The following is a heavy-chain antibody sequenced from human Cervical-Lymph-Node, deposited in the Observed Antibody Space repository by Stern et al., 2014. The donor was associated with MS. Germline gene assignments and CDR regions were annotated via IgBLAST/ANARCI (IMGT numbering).Heavy chain of an antibody. CDR3: ARDNDDNGMDV. D-gene: IGHD1-1*01. J-gene: IGHJ6*02. Sequence: QLVQSGAEVKKPGSSVKVSCTASGDTFINFGISWVRQAPGQGLEWMGGFIPLFGTTEYVEKFQGRLTINADESATTVYMELSSLRSEDTAVYYCARDNDDNGMDVWGQGTTVIVSS. V-gene: IGHV1-69*01. CDR1: GDTFINFG. CDR2: FIPLFGTT.